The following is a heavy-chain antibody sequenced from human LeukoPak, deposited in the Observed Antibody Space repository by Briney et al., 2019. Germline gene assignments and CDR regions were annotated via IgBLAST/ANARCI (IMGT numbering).Heavy chain of an antibody. CDR2: ISGSGGST. CDR3: AKNAAYYYDSSGYYYFDY. D-gene: IGHD3-22*01. Sequence: GGSLRLSCAASGFTFSSYAMSWVRQAPGKGLECVSAISGSGGSTYYADSVKGRFTISRDNSKNTLYLQMNSLRAEDTAVYYCAKNAAYYYDSSGYYYFDYWGQGTLVTVSS. V-gene: IGHV3-23*01. J-gene: IGHJ4*02. CDR1: GFTFSSYA.